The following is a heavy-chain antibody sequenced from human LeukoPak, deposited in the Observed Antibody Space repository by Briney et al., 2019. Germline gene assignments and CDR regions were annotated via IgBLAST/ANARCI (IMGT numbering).Heavy chain of an antibody. CDR3: ARGEYGDHSEYFWY. CDR2: IKQDGSEK. CDR1: GFTFSTYW. D-gene: IGHD4-17*01. V-gene: IGHV3-7*01. Sequence: GGSLRLSCVGSGFTFSTYWMSWVRQAPRKGLEWVANIKQDGSEKYYVDSVKGRFSISRDNAKNSLYLQMNSLTDGDTAVYYCARGEYGDHSEYFWYWGQGTLVTVTS. J-gene: IGHJ1*01.